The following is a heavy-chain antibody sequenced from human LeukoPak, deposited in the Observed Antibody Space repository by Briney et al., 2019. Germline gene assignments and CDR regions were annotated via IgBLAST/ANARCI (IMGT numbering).Heavy chain of an antibody. V-gene: IGHV4-59*08. Sequence: SENLSLTCTVSGGTISCFYWSWMRQPPGHGLEWIGYIYYSGSTNYNPSLKSRVTISVDTSKNQFSLKLSSVTAADTAVYYCARSSLDSFDYWGQGTLVTVSS. CDR3: ARSSLDSFDY. CDR1: GGTISCFY. J-gene: IGHJ4*02. CDR2: IYYSGST.